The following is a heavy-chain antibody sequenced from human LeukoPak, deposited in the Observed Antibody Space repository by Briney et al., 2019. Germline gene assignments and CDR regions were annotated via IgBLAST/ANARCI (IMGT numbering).Heavy chain of an antibody. Sequence: KVSCKASGYTFTSYWICWVRQIPGKCLEWMGIIYPGDSDTRYSPSFQGQVTISVDKSISTAYLQWSSLKASDTAMYYCARLPSIATPGNAFDIWGQGTMVTVSS. D-gene: IGHD6-13*01. V-gene: IGHV5-51*01. CDR2: IYPGDSDT. J-gene: IGHJ3*02. CDR3: ARLPSIATPGNAFDI. CDR1: GYTFTSYW.